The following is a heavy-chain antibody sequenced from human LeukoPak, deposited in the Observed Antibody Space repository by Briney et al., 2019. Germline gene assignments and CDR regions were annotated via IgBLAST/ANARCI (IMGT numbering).Heavy chain of an antibody. D-gene: IGHD3-10*01. J-gene: IGHJ3*02. Sequence: AVKVPCKASGGTFISYVISWVGQAPGRGLEWMGGIIPIFGTANYAQKFQGRVTITADKSTSTAYMELGSLRSEDTAVYYCAALDYYGSGRSYDAFDIWGQGTMVTVSS. CDR1: GGTFISYV. CDR3: AALDYYGSGRSYDAFDI. CDR2: IIPIFGTA. V-gene: IGHV1-69*06.